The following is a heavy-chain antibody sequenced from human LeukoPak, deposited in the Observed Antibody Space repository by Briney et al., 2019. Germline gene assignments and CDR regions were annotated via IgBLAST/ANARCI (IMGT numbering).Heavy chain of an antibody. CDR2: INPSGGST. Sequence: ASVKVSCKASGYTFTSYYMHWVRQAPGQGLEWMGIINPSGGSTSYAQKFQGRVTMTRDTSTSTVYMELSSLRSEDTAVYYCARNEYYDSWSGYLGYFDYWGQGTLVTVSS. CDR3: ARNEYYDSWSGYLGYFDY. J-gene: IGHJ4*02. D-gene: IGHD3-3*01. V-gene: IGHV1-46*01. CDR1: GYTFTSYY.